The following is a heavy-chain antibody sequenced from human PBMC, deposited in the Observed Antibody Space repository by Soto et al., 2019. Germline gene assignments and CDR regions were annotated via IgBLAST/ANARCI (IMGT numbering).Heavy chain of an antibody. D-gene: IGHD5-12*01. CDR2: IIPIFGTA. CDR3: ARDLGDGYNYYDY. V-gene: IGHV1-69*13. J-gene: IGHJ4*02. CDR1: GGTFSSYA. Sequence: ASVKVSCKASGGTFSSYAISWVRQAPGQGLEWMGGIIPIFGTANYAQKFQGRVTITADESTSTAYMELSSLRSEDTAVYYCARDLGDGYNYYDYWGQGTLVTVSS.